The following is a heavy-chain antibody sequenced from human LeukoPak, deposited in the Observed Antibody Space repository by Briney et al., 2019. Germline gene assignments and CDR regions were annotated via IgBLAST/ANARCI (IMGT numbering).Heavy chain of an antibody. D-gene: IGHD3-9*01. Sequence: GRSLRLSCAASGFTFDDYAMHWVRQAPGKGLEWVSGISWNSGSIGYADSVKGRFTISRDNAKNSLYLQMNSLRAEDTALYYCAKDQYYDILTGYSNYFDYWGQGTLVTVSS. CDR1: GFTFDDYA. CDR3: AKDQYYDILTGYSNYFDY. CDR2: ISWNSGSI. J-gene: IGHJ4*02. V-gene: IGHV3-9*01.